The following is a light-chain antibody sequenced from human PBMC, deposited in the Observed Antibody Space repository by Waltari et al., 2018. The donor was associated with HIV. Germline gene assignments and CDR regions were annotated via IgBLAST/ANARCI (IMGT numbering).Light chain of an antibody. V-gene: IGKV3-20*01. Sequence: EIVLTQSPGTLSLSPGERATLSCRASQSISSSYLAWYQQKPGQAPRLLIYGASSRDTGIPDRFSGSGSGTEFTLTISRLEPEDFAVYYSQQYGSSRTFGQGTKVEIK. CDR3: QQYGSSRT. CDR1: QSISSSY. CDR2: GAS. J-gene: IGKJ1*01.